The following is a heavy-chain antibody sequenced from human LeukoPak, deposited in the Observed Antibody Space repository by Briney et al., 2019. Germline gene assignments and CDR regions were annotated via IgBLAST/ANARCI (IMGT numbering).Heavy chain of an antibody. CDR1: GFTVSSNY. V-gene: IGHV3-53*01. CDR2: IYSGGST. J-gene: IGHJ3*02. D-gene: IGHD4-17*01. CDR3: ARTRYDAFDI. Sequence: GGYLRLSCAASGFTVSSNYMSWVRQAPGKGLEWISFIYSGGSTYYADSVKGRFTISRDNSKNTLYLQMNSLRAEDTAVYYCARTRYDAFDIWGQGTMVTVSS.